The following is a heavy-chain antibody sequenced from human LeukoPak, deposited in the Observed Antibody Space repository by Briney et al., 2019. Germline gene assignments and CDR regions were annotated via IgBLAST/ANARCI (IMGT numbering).Heavy chain of an antibody. V-gene: IGHV4-38-2*02. CDR2: IYYSGST. D-gene: IGHD3-22*01. Sequence: PSETLSLTCTVSGYSISSGYYWGWIRQPPGKGLEWIGSIYYSGSTYYNPSLKSRVTISVDTSKNQFSLKLSSVTAADTAVYYCTLDYYDSSGYRDFYYYYYMDVWGKGTTVTVSS. CDR3: TLDYYDSSGYRDFYYYYYMDV. CDR1: GYSISSGYY. J-gene: IGHJ6*03.